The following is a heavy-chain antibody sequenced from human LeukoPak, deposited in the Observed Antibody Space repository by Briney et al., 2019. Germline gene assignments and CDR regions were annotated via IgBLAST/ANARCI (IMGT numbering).Heavy chain of an antibody. CDR1: GGSFSGYY. D-gene: IGHD2-21*01. CDR3: ARGAIPYPRRQGWFDP. CDR2: INHGGST. J-gene: IGHJ5*02. Sequence: PSETLSLTCAVYGGSFSGYYWSWIRQPPGKGLEWIGEINHGGSTNYNPSLKSRVTISVDTSKNQFSLKLSSVTAADTAVYYCARGAIPYPRRQGWFDPWGQGTLVTVSS. V-gene: IGHV4-34*01.